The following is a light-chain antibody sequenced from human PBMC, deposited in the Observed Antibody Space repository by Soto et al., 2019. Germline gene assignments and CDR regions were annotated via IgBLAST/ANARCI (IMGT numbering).Light chain of an antibody. V-gene: IGKV3-20*01. J-gene: IGKJ1*01. CDR1: QSLSGNY. Sequence: EIVLTQSPGTLSLSPGERATLSCRASQSLSGNYLAWYQQKPGQAPRLLIFGVSSRATGIPDRFSGSGSGTDFTLTINRLEPEDFAVYYCHHYGSSSWTFGQGTKVEIK. CDR3: HHYGSSSWT. CDR2: GVS.